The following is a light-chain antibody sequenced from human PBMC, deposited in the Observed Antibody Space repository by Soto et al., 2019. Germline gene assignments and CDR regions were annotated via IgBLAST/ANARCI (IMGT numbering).Light chain of an antibody. Sequence: DIMMTQSPDSLALSLGERATINCKSSQTVLYTSNYLAWYQQKPGQPPKLLIYWASTRESGVPDRFSGSGSGTDFTLTISSLQAEDVAVYYCQQYYTTPVTFGQGTKVEIK. CDR1: QTVLYTSNY. CDR3: QQYYTTPVT. CDR2: WAS. V-gene: IGKV4-1*01. J-gene: IGKJ1*01.